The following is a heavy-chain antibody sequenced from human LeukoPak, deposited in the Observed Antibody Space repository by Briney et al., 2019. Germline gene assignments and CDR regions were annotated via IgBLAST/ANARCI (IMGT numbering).Heavy chain of an antibody. CDR1: GGSISSYY. Sequence: PSETLSLTCTVSGGSISSYYWNWIRQPPGKGLEWIGIISRSGDTYYNPSLKSRLTISVDTSKNQFSLKLDSVTAADTAVYYCAKGTSSGWSYFDYWGQGTLVTVSS. CDR3: AKGTSSGWSYFDY. V-gene: IGHV4-59*04. D-gene: IGHD6-19*01. CDR2: ISRSGDT. J-gene: IGHJ4*02.